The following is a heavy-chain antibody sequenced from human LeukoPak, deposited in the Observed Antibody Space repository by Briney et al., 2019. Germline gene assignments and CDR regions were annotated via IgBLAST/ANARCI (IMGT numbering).Heavy chain of an antibody. CDR3: AKGRAGYSYGDAFDI. D-gene: IGHD5-18*01. V-gene: IGHV1-46*01. Sequence: ASVKVSCKASGYTFTSYAMNWVRQAPGQGLEWMGIINPSGGSTSYAQKFQGRVTMIRDTSTSTVYMELSSLRSEDTAVYYCAKGRAGYSYGDAFDIWGQGTMVTVSS. J-gene: IGHJ3*02. CDR1: GYTFTSYA. CDR2: INPSGGST.